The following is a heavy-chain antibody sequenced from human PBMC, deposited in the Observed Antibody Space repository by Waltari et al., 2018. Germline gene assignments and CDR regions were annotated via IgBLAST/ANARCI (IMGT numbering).Heavy chain of an antibody. D-gene: IGHD3-10*01. CDR1: GFSLGTYG. Sequence: QVQLVESGGGVVKAGLSLSLACAASGFSLGTYGMHWVRQAPGKGLDWVALIFFGGGDSFYADSVRGRFTISRDNSKNTLYLDINSLRLDDTAIYYCAKDAFGNTYLDHWGQGTLVTVSS. CDR2: IFFGGGDS. J-gene: IGHJ4*02. V-gene: IGHV3-30*19. CDR3: AKDAFGNTYLDH.